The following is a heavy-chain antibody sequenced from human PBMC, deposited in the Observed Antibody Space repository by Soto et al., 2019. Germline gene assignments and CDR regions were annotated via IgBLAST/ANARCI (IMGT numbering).Heavy chain of an antibody. CDR2: INHSGST. Sequence: PSETLSLTCAVYGGSFSGYYWSWIRQPPGKGLEWIGEINHSGSTNYNPSLKSRVTISVDTSKNQFSLKLSSVTAADTAVYYCARYWGTKPFDDWGQGTPVTVSS. V-gene: IGHV4-34*01. CDR3: ARYWGTKPFDD. J-gene: IGHJ4*02. D-gene: IGHD2-8*02. CDR1: GGSFSGYY.